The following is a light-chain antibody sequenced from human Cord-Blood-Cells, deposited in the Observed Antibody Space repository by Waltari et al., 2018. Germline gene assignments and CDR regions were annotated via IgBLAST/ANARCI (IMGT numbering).Light chain of an antibody. Sequence: EIVLTQSPATLSLSPGERATLSCRASQLVSSYLAWYQQKPGQAPRLLIYDASNRATGIPARFSGSRSGTDFTLTISSLEPEDFAVYYCQQRSNWLTFGGGTKVEIK. CDR2: DAS. CDR1: QLVSSY. J-gene: IGKJ4*01. CDR3: QQRSNWLT. V-gene: IGKV3-11*01.